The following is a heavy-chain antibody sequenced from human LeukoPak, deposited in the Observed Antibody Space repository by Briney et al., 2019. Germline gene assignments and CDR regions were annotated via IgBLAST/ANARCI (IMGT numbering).Heavy chain of an antibody. V-gene: IGHV4-59*01. CDR3: ARVLYGDYDSAWFDP. Sequence: SETLSLTCTVSGGSISSYYWSWLRQPPGKGLEWIGYIYYSGSTNYNPSLKSRVTISVDTCKNQFSLKLSSVTAADTAVYYCARVLYGDYDSAWFDPWGQGTLVTVSS. CDR1: GGSISSYY. CDR2: IYYSGST. J-gene: IGHJ5*02. D-gene: IGHD4-17*01.